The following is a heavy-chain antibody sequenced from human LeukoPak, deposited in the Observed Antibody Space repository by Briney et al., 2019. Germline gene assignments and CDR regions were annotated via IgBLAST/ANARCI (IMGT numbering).Heavy chain of an antibody. CDR1: GFTFSSYA. J-gene: IGHJ4*02. V-gene: IGHV3-30-3*01. Sequence: GVLRLSCAASGFTFSSYAMHWVRQAPGKGLEWVAVISYDGSNKYYADSVKGRFTISRDNSKNTLYLQMNSLRAEDTAVYYCAREGYGYNPPLEYWGQGTLVTVSS. CDR3: AREGYGYNPPLEY. D-gene: IGHD5-24*01. CDR2: ISYDGSNK.